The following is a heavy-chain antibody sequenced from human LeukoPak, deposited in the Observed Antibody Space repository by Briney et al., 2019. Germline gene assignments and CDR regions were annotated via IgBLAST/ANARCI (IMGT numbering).Heavy chain of an antibody. V-gene: IGHV5-51*01. J-gene: IGHJ4*02. CDR2: IYPGDSDT. CDR3: ASGAERGYSYVVDY. Sequence: KGGGSLQISCKGSGYSFTSYWIGWVRQLPGKGLEGMGIIYPGDSDTRYSPSFQGQVTISADKSISTAYLQWSSLKASDTAMYYCASGAERGYSYVVDYWGQGTLVTDSS. D-gene: IGHD5-18*01. CDR1: GYSFTSYW.